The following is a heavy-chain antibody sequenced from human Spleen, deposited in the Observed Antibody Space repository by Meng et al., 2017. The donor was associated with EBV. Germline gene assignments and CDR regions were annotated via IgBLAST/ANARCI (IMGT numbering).Heavy chain of an antibody. CDR2: IFHSGTI. CDR3: ARAVYGSGSYFPI. J-gene: IGHJ4*02. D-gene: IGHD3-10*01. CDR1: GATISRPNW. V-gene: IGHV4-4*02. Sequence: VDQQESGPCLVKPWVTLSLSCAVSGATISRPNWWHWVRQPPGKGLEWIGEIFHSGTITYNPSLESRATISVDKSKNQFSLRLTSVTAADTAVYYCARAVYGSGSYFPIWGQGTLVTVSS.